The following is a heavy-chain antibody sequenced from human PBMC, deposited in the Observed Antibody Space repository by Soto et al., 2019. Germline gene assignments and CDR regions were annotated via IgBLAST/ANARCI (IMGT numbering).Heavy chain of an antibody. CDR2: IIPILGTA. J-gene: IGHJ6*02. D-gene: IGHD3-3*01. CDR3: ARQLCFFVFWGVYYTHYDGMGV. Sequence: ASVKVSCKASGGTFSSYTISWVRQAPGQGLEWMGRIIPILGTANYAQKFQGRVTITADESTSTAYMELSSLRSEDTAVYYCARQLCFFVFWGVYYTHYDGMGVWAHGTTAPVSS. V-gene: IGHV1-69*08. CDR1: GGTFSSYT.